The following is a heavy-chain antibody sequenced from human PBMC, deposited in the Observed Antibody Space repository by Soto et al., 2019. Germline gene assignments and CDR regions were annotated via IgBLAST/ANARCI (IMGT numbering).Heavy chain of an antibody. J-gene: IGHJ5*02. CDR1: GGSIDSGDYY. V-gene: IGHV4-61*08. Sequence: SETLSLTCTVSGGSIDSGDYYWSWIRQPPGKGLEWIGYVYYRGTTNYNPFLKSRVTLSLDKSKNQFSLKMNSVTAADTAVYYCARGQRFSDWFDPWGQGTLVTVSS. CDR2: VYYRGTT. CDR3: ARGQRFSDWFDP. D-gene: IGHD3-3*01.